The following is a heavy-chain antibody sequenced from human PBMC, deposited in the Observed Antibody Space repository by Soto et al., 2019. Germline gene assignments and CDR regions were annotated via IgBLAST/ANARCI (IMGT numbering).Heavy chain of an antibody. CDR2: IWYDGSNK. CDR3: ARTGYSYGLFTLAAFDI. D-gene: IGHD5-18*01. Sequence: PGGSLRLSCAASGFTFSSYGMHWVRQAPGKGLEWVAVIWYDGSNKYYADSVKGRFTISRDNSKNTLYLQMNSLRAEDTAVYYCARTGYSYGLFTLAAFDIWGQGTMVTVS. CDR1: GFTFSSYG. J-gene: IGHJ3*02. V-gene: IGHV3-33*01.